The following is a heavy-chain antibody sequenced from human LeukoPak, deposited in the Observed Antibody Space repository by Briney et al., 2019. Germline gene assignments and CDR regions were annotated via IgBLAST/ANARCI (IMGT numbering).Heavy chain of an antibody. Sequence: ASVKVSCKASGYTFKSYAITWVRQAPGQGLEWMGWIDPYSGNTNYAQKLQGRVTMTTDTSTSTAYMELRSLRSDDTAVYYCARDESGYGYWDYWGQGTLVTVSS. D-gene: IGHD5-18*01. J-gene: IGHJ4*02. V-gene: IGHV1-18*01. CDR3: ARDESGYGYWDY. CDR2: IDPYSGNT. CDR1: GYTFKSYA.